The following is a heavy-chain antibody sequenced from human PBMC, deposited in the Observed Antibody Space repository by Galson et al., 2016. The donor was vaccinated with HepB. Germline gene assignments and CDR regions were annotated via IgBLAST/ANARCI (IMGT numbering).Heavy chain of an antibody. J-gene: IGHJ4*02. D-gene: IGHD3-3*01. CDR3: ARESTLQFLEWPKPDN. V-gene: IGHV4-31*03. CDR2: IYYSGTT. CDR1: GDSISSGGSISSGGYY. Sequence: TLSLTCTVSGDSISSGGSISSGGYYWSWIRQHPGKGLEWIGSIYYSGTTHYNPSPKSRPTISVDTSKNQFFLKLSSVTAADTALYYCARESTLQFLEWPKPDNWGQGTLVTVFS.